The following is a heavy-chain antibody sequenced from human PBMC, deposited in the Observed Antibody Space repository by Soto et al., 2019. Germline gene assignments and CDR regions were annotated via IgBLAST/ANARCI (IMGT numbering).Heavy chain of an antibody. Sequence: QVQLQESGPGLVKPSETLSLTCTVSGGSISSYYWSWIRQPPGKGLEWIGYIYYSGSTNYNPSLKRRVTISVDTSKNQFSLKLSSVTAADTAVYYCARDSRDGIAVAGTWYYGMDVWGQGTTVTVSS. V-gene: IGHV4-59*01. CDR2: IYYSGST. CDR1: GGSISSYY. CDR3: ARDSRDGIAVAGTWYYGMDV. J-gene: IGHJ6*02. D-gene: IGHD6-19*01.